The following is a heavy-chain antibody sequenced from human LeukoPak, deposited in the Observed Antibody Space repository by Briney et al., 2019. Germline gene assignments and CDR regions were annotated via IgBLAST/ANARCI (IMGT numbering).Heavy chain of an antibody. J-gene: IGHJ6*02. Sequence: SETLSLTCTVSGDSMRSYYWSWIRQAPGKGLVWLGHMDDRGDTNYNPSLKGRGSISVDTSKNQFSLKLRSVTAADTAVYYCARDSRYDSGWFDDGLDVWGPGTTVTVSS. D-gene: IGHD6-13*01. V-gene: IGHV4-59*01. CDR2: MDDRGDT. CDR1: GDSMRSYY. CDR3: ARDSRYDSGWFDDGLDV.